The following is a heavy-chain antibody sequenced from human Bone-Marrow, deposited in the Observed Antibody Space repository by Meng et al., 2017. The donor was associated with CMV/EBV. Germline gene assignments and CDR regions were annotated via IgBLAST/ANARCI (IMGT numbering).Heavy chain of an antibody. V-gene: IGHV3-11*04. J-gene: IGHJ5*02. Sequence: GESLKISCAAPGFTFSDYYMSWIRQAPGKGLEWVSYISSSGSTIYYADSVKGRFTISRDNAKNSLYLQMNSLRAEDTAVYYCARFEAGITIFGVTSGWFDPWGQGTLVTVSS. CDR2: ISSSGSTI. D-gene: IGHD3-3*01. CDR1: GFTFSDYY. CDR3: ARFEAGITIFGVTSGWFDP.